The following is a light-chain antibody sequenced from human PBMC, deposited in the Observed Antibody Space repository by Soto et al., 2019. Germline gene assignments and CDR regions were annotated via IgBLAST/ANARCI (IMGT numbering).Light chain of an antibody. CDR2: GAS. V-gene: IGKV3-15*01. Sequence: EIVMTQSPATLSVSPGERATLSCRASQSVSSNLAWYQQKPGQAPSLLIYGASSRATGIPARFSGSGSGTEFTLTNFSLQSEDFAVYYCQQYENWPRTFGQGTKVDIK. CDR1: QSVSSN. J-gene: IGKJ1*01. CDR3: QQYENWPRT.